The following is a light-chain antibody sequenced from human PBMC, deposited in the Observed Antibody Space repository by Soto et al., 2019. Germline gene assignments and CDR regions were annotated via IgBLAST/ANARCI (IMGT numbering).Light chain of an antibody. CDR1: SSDIGAGYD. J-gene: IGLJ1*01. CDR2: GNN. CDR3: KSYDTTLTGYYV. V-gene: IGLV1-40*01. Sequence: QSVLTQPPSVSGAPGQRVTISCTGSSSDIGAGYDVHWYQQLPGTAPKLLIYGNNNRPSGVPDRFSGSKSGTSASLATTGLQAEDEADYYCKSYDTTLTGYYVFGTGTKVTVL.